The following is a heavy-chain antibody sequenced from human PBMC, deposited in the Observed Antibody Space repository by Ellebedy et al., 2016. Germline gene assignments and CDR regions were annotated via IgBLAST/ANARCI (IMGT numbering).Heavy chain of an antibody. J-gene: IGHJ4*02. Sequence: SETLSLTCTVSGDSISSYYWSWIRQPPGKRLEWIGYIYYSGSTNYNPSLKSRVTISVDTSKNQFSLRLSSVTAADTAVYFCARGIYGSGSVDYWGQGTLVTVSS. D-gene: IGHD3-10*01. CDR1: GDSISSYY. V-gene: IGHV4-59*12. CDR3: ARGIYGSGSVDY. CDR2: IYYSGST.